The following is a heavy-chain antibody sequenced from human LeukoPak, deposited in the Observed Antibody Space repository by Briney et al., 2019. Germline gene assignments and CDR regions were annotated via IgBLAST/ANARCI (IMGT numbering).Heavy chain of an antibody. CDR3: AKYCSGGSCSIDY. V-gene: IGHV3-66*01. CDR1: GLTVSNNF. Sequence: GGSLRLSCAASGLTVSNNFMDWVRQAPGKGLEWVSTIYSGGATYYSDSVRGRFTISRDSSQNTVYLQMNSLRAEDTAVYYCAKYCSGGSCSIDYWGQGTLVTVSS. CDR2: IYSGGAT. D-gene: IGHD2-15*01. J-gene: IGHJ4*02.